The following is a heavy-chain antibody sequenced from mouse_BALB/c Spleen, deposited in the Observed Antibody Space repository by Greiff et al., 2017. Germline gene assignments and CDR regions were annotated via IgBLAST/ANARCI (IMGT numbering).Heavy chain of an antibody. CDR3: ANYDGYYDYAMDY. D-gene: IGHD2-3*01. V-gene: IGHV5-6-5*01. CDR2: ISSGGST. CDR1: GFTFSSYA. Sequence: DVQLVESGGGLVKPGGSLKLSCAASGFTFSSYAMSWVRQTPEKRLEWVASISSGGSTYYPDSVKGRFTISRDNARNILYLQMSSLRSEDTAMYYCANYDGYYDYAMDYWGQGTSVTVSS. J-gene: IGHJ4*01.